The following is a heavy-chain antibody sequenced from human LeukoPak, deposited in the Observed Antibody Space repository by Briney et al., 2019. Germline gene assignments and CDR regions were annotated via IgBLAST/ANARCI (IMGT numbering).Heavy chain of an antibody. V-gene: IGHV4-34*01. Sequence: SETLSLTCAVYGGSFSGYYWSWIRQPPGRGLEWIGEINHSGSTNYNPSLKSRVTISVDTSKNQFSLKLSSVTAADTAVYYCARVTTNQPGYNSSWYRHWYFDLWGRGTLVTVSS. CDR2: INHSGST. J-gene: IGHJ2*01. CDR3: ARVTTNQPGYNSSWYRHWYFDL. CDR1: GGSFSGYY. D-gene: IGHD6-13*01.